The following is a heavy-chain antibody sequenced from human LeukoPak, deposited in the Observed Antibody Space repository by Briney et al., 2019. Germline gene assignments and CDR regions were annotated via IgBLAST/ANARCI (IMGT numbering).Heavy chain of an antibody. D-gene: IGHD2-2*01. CDR1: GGSISSGGYY. V-gene: IGHV4-31*03. CDR2: IYYSGST. Sequence: SETLSLTCTVSGGSISSGGYYWSWIRRHPGKGLEWIGYIYYSGSTYYNPSLKSRVTISVDTSKNQFSLKLSSVTAADTAVYYCARDHCSSTSCYGFDYWGQGTLVTVSS. CDR3: ARDHCSSTSCYGFDY. J-gene: IGHJ4*02.